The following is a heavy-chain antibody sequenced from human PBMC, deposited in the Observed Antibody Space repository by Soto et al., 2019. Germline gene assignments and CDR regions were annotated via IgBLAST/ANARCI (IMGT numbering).Heavy chain of an antibody. V-gene: IGHV4-4*07. CDR2: IFSSGTT. Sequence: PSETLSLTCTVTDGSINSYYWSWVRQPAGRGLEWIGRIFSSGTTDYNPSLKRRVTMSIDTSKNQLSLRLRSVTAADTAVYYCARGPRGQLSGMDVWGQGTTVTSP. CDR1: DGSINSYY. J-gene: IGHJ6*02. CDR3: ARGPRGQLSGMDV. D-gene: IGHD6-13*01.